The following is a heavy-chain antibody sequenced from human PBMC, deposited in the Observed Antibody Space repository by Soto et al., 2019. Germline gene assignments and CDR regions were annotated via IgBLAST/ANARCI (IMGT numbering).Heavy chain of an antibody. Sequence: LRLSCAASGFIFSSFAMSWVRQAPGKGLEWVSTISNNGGSTYSADSVKGRFTISRDNSKNTLYLQMNSLRAEDTAVYYCAKDPDISGWYQTDLDYWGQGTLVTVSS. CDR1: GFIFSSFA. D-gene: IGHD6-19*01. CDR2: ISNNGGST. V-gene: IGHV3-23*01. CDR3: AKDPDISGWYQTDLDY. J-gene: IGHJ4*02.